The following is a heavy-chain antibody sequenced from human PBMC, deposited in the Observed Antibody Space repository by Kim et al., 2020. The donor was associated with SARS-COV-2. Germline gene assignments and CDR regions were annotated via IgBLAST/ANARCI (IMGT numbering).Heavy chain of an antibody. V-gene: IGHV4-39*01. J-gene: IGHJ6*02. Sequence: SETLSLTCTVSGGSISSSSYYWGWIRQPPGKGLEWIGSIYYSGSTYYNPSLKSRVTISVDTSKNQFSLKLSSVTAADTAVYYCARHITIFGVVIIEDYGMDVWGQGTTVTVSS. CDR1: GGSISSSSYY. D-gene: IGHD3-3*01. CDR2: IYYSGST. CDR3: ARHITIFGVVIIEDYGMDV.